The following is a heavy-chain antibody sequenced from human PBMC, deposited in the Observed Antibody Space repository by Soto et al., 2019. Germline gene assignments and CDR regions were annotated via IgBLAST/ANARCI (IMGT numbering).Heavy chain of an antibody. D-gene: IGHD5-18*01. Sequence: XGTLSLTCAVSGYSISSGYYWCCIRQPPGKGLEWIGSIYHSGSTYYNPSLKSRVTISVDTSKNQFSLKLSSVTAADTAVYYCARDPGSYGPPGFDYWGQGTLVTVSS. J-gene: IGHJ4*02. V-gene: IGHV4-38-2*02. CDR2: IYHSGST. CDR3: ARDPGSYGPPGFDY. CDR1: GYSISSGYY.